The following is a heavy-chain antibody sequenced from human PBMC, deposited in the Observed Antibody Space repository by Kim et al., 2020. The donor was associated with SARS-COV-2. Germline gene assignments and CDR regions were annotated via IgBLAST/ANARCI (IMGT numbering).Heavy chain of an antibody. D-gene: IGHD6-19*01. CDR2: ISWNSGSI. CDR1: GFTFDDYA. J-gene: IGHJ3*02. CDR3: AKSVAGRPTLDAFET. V-gene: IGHV3-9*03. Sequence: GGSLRLSCAASGFTFDDYAMHWVRQAPGKGLEWVSGISWNSGSICYADSVKGRFTISRDNAKNSLYLQMNSLRAEDMALYYCAKSVAGRPTLDAFETWGEETMGTVSS.